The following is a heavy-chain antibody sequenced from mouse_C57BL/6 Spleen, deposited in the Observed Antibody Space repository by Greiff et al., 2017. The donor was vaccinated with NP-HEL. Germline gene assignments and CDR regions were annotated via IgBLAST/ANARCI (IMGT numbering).Heavy chain of an antibody. CDR2: IDPSDSYT. J-gene: IGHJ3*01. CDR1: GYTFTSYW. Sequence: QVQLQQPGAELVRPGTSVKLSCKASGYTFTSYWMHWVKQRPGQGLEWIGVIDPSDSYTNYNQKFKGKATLTVDTSSSTAYMQLSSLTSEDSAVYYGARDSSGYGFAYWGQGTLVTVSA. D-gene: IGHD3-2*02. V-gene: IGHV1-59*01. CDR3: ARDSSGYGFAY.